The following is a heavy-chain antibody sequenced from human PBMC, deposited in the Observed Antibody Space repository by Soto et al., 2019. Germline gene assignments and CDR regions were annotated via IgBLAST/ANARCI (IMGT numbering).Heavy chain of an antibody. CDR3: ARTHSGYCSGGSCLHYYYYYGMDV. CDR2: IYHSGST. D-gene: IGHD2-15*01. J-gene: IGHJ6*02. Sequence: LRKTLSLTCAVSGGSISSSNWWSWVRQPPGKGLEWIGEIYHSGSTNYNPSLKSRVTISVDKSKNQFSLKLGSVTAADTAVYYCARTHSGYCSGGSCLHYYYYYGMDVWGQGTTVTVSS. CDR1: GGSISSSNW. V-gene: IGHV4-4*03.